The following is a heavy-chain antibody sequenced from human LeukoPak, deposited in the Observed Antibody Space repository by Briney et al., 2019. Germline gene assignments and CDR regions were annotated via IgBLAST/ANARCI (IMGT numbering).Heavy chain of an antibody. V-gene: IGHV3-21*01. J-gene: IGHJ6*03. D-gene: IGHD2-2*01. CDR1: GFTFSSYS. Sequence: GGSLRLSCAASGFTFSSYSMNWVRQAPGKGLEWVSSISSSSSYIYYADSVKGRFTISRDNAKNSLYLQMNSLRAEDTAVYYCARAHGAGGLGYQYMDVWGKGTTVTISS. CDR3: ARAHGAGGLGYQYMDV. CDR2: ISSSSSYI.